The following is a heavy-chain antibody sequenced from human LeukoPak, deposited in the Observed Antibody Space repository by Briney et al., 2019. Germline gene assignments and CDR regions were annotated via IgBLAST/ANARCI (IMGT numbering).Heavy chain of an antibody. J-gene: IGHJ4*02. V-gene: IGHV1-2*02. D-gene: IGHD5-12*01. Sequence: ASVKVSCKASGYSFTNYAISWVRQPPGQGLAWVGWINPNSCRTNYAKKFQGRVAMTRDTSISTAYMELSRLRSDDTAVYYCASWSSDIVAHNGFDYWGQGTLVTVSS. CDR3: ASWSSDIVAHNGFDY. CDR2: INPNSCRT. CDR1: GYSFTNYA.